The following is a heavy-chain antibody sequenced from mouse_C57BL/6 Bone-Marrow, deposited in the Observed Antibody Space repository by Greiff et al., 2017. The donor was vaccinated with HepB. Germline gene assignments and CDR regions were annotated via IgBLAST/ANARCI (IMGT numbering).Heavy chain of an antibody. CDR3: ARLPFITTVVALYFDY. CDR2: IDPEDGET. Sequence: EVQLQESGAELVKPGASVKLSCTASGFNIKDYYMHWVKQRTEQGLEWIGRIDPEDGETKYAPKFQGKATITADTSSNTAYLQLSSLTSEDTAVYYCARLPFITTVVALYFDYWGQGTTLTVSS. CDR1: GFNIKDYY. D-gene: IGHD1-1*01. V-gene: IGHV14-2*01. J-gene: IGHJ2*01.